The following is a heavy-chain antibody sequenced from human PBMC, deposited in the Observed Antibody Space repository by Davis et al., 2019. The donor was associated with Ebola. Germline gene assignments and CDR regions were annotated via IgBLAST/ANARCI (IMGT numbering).Heavy chain of an antibody. J-gene: IGHJ6*02. Sequence: LRLSCAISGDSASGGSGAWNWLRQSPLRGLEWLGRTYYSSKWYNDYAAYVKSRITINPDTSTNQFSLQLNSVTPEDTAVYYCARGWFRSGMDVWGQGTTVTVSS. CDR3: ARGWFRSGMDV. V-gene: IGHV6-1*01. D-gene: IGHD6-19*01. CDR1: GDSASGGSGA. CDR2: TYYSSKWYN.